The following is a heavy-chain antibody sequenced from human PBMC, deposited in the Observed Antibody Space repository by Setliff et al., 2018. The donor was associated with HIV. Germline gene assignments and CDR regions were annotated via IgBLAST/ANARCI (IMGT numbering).Heavy chain of an antibody. V-gene: IGHV4-61*09. J-gene: IGHJ4*02. CDR3: ARGVNFDY. CDR2: IHTTGTT. D-gene: IGHD3-3*01. Sequence: TSETLSLTCTVSGGSISSGSYYWSWIRQPAGEGLEWIGQIHTTGTTNCNPSLKSRVTISADTSRNQFSLKLTSATAADTAIYYCARGVNFDYWGQGTQVTVSS. CDR1: GGSISSGSYY.